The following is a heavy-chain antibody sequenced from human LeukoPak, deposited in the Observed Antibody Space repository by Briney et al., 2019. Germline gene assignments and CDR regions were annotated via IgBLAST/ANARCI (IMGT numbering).Heavy chain of an antibody. D-gene: IGHD6-19*01. J-gene: IGHJ4*02. CDR3: ARVGAVAGRRFDY. Sequence: SETLSLTCAVYGGSFSGYYWSWIRQPPGKGLEWIGEINHSGSTNYNPSPKSRVTISVDTSENQFSLKLSSVTAADTAVYYCARVGAVAGRRFDYWGQGTLVTVSS. V-gene: IGHV4-34*01. CDR2: INHSGST. CDR1: GGSFSGYY.